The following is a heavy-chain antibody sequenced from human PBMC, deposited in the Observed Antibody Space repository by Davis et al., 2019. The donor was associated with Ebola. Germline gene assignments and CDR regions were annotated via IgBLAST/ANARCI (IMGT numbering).Heavy chain of an antibody. D-gene: IGHD5-24*01. CDR3: AKSQMMATIPFDY. CDR2: ISYDGSNK. J-gene: IGHJ4*02. V-gene: IGHV3-30*18. CDR1: GFTFSDYY. Sequence: GESLKISCAASGFTFSDYYMSWIRQAPGKGLEWVAVISYDGSNKYYADSVKGRFTISRDNSKNSLYLQMNSLRAEDTAVYYCAKSQMMATIPFDYWGQGTLVTVSS.